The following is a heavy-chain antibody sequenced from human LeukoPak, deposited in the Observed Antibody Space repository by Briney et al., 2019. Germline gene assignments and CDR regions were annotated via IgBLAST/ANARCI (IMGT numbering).Heavy chain of an antibody. V-gene: IGHV1-69*05. Sequence: ASVKVSCKASGGTFSSYAISWVRQAPGQGLEWMGRIIPIFGTANYAQKFQGRVTITTDESTSSAYMELSSLRSEDTAVYYCARVYYYGSGSYYNHFDYWGQGTLVTVSS. CDR1: GGTFSSYA. CDR2: IIPIFGTA. J-gene: IGHJ4*02. CDR3: ARVYYYGSGSYYNHFDY. D-gene: IGHD3-10*01.